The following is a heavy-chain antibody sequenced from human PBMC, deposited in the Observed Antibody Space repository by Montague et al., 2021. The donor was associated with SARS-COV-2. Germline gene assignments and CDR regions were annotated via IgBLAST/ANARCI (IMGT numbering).Heavy chain of an antibody. V-gene: IGHV2-70*17. CDR3: ARSSVVRGVSLDY. Sequence: PALVKPTQTLTLTCTFSGFSLSTSGMCVSWIRQPPGKALEWLARIDWDDDKLHSTSLKTRLTISKDTSKNQVVLTMTNMDPVDTATYYCARSSVVRGVSLDYWGQGTLVTVSS. D-gene: IGHD3-10*01. CDR2: IDWDDDK. CDR1: GFSLSTSGMC. J-gene: IGHJ4*02.